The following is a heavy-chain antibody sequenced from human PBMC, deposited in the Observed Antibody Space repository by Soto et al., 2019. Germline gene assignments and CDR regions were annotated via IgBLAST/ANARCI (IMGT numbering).Heavy chain of an antibody. D-gene: IGHD3-22*01. CDR3: ARAIRGYYDRSVYAPPYYYYGMDV. V-gene: IGHV1-69*06. CDR2: IIPIFGTA. Sequence: GASVKVSCKASGGTFSSYAISWVRQAPGQGLEWMGGIIPIFGTANYAQKFQGRVTITADKSTSTAYMELSSLRSEDTAVYYCARAIRGYYDRSVYAPPYYYYGMDVWGQVTTVTVS. J-gene: IGHJ6*02. CDR1: GGTFSSYA.